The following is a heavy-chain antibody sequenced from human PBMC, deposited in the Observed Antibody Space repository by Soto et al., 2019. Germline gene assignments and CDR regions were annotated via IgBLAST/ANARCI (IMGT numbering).Heavy chain of an antibody. CDR3: AKLRAKYYDILNGFDY. D-gene: IGHD3-9*01. CDR2: ISGSGGST. J-gene: IGHJ4*02. Sequence: GGSLRLSCAASGFTFSSYAMSWVRQAPGKGLEWVSAISGSGGSTYYADSVKGRFTISRDNSKNTLYLQMNSLRAEDTAVYYCAKLRAKYYDILNGFDYWGQGTLVTVSS. V-gene: IGHV3-23*01. CDR1: GFTFSSYA.